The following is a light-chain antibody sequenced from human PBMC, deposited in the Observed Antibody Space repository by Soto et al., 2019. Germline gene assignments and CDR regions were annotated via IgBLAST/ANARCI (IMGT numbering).Light chain of an antibody. Sequence: SALAQPRSVSGSPGQSVTISCTGTSSDVGGYNYVSWYQQHPGKAPKLMIYTVTKRPSGVSDRFSGSKSDNTASLTISGLQADDEADYYCCSYAGSSSYVFGTGTKVTVL. CDR1: SSDVGGYNY. CDR3: CSYAGSSSYV. CDR2: TVT. J-gene: IGLJ1*01. V-gene: IGLV2-11*01.